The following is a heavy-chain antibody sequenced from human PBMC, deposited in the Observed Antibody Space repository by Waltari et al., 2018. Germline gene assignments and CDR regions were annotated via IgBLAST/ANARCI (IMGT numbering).Heavy chain of an antibody. CDR3: ARNVASGDYVFFDY. CDR1: GGSLSSGCYF. Sequence: QVQLQESGPGLVKPSQTLSLPCTVSGGSLSSGCYFWSWIRQHPGKVREWIGYIYYSGSTYYNPSLKSRVTISVDTSKNQFSLKLSSVTAADTAVYYCARNVASGDYVFFDYWGQGTLVTVSS. J-gene: IGHJ4*02. CDR2: IYYSGST. V-gene: IGHV4-31*03. D-gene: IGHD4-17*01.